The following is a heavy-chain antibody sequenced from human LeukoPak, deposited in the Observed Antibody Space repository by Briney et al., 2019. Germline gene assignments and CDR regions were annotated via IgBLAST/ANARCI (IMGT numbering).Heavy chain of an antibody. CDR1: GFTFSSYA. J-gene: IGHJ4*02. Sequence: GGSLRLSCAASGFTFSSYAMSWVRQAPGKGLEWVSAISGGGGSTYYADSVKGRFTISRDNSKNTLYLQMNSLRAEDTAVYYCASGRNYDFWSGYYAFDYWGQGTLVTVSS. CDR2: ISGGGGST. V-gene: IGHV3-23*01. CDR3: ASGRNYDFWSGYYAFDY. D-gene: IGHD3-3*01.